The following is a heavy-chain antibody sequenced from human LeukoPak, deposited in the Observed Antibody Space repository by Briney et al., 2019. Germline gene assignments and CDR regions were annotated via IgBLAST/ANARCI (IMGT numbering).Heavy chain of an antibody. CDR2: IYKSGGT. J-gene: IGHJ4*02. V-gene: IGHV4-39*07. Sequence: SEILSLTCTVSGDSISGSAFHWGWIRQPPGKELEWIGMIYKSGGTNSNPSLKSRVTISMDTSKNQLSLKLTSVTAADTAVYFCAKTRVAITFDTWGQGALVIVSS. CDR3: AKTRVAITFDT. D-gene: IGHD5-12*01. CDR1: GDSISGSAFH.